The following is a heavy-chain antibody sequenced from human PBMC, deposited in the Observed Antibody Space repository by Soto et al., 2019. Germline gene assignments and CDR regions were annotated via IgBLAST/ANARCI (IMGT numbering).Heavy chain of an antibody. CDR1: GASISGFY. CDR2: IYATGTT. V-gene: IGHV4-4*07. D-gene: IGHD1-1*01. J-gene: IGHJ5*02. CDR3: VRDGTKTLRDWFDP. Sequence: SETLSLTCTVSGASISGFYWSWIRKSAGKGLEWVGRIYATGTTDYNPSLKSRVMMSVDTSKKQFSLKLRSVTAADTAVYYCVRDGTKTLRDWFDPWGQGISVTVPQ.